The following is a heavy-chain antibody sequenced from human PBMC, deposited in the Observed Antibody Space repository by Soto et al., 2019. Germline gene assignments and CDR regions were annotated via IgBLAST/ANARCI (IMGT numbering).Heavy chain of an antibody. CDR1: GFSFSSFW. J-gene: IGHJ4*02. Sequence: EVQLVESGGGLVQPRGSLRLSCAASGFSFSSFWMNWVRQAPGKGLEWVAIIKKDGSEKLYVDSVKGRFTISRDNARNSLYLEMNRLRAEDTAVYYCVAGSGLLPDFWGQGTLVTVSS. D-gene: IGHD3-22*01. V-gene: IGHV3-7*01. CDR2: IKKDGSEK. CDR3: VAGSGLLPDF.